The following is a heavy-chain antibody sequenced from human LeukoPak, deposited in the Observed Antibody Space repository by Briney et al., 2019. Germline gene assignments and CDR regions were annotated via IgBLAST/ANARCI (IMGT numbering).Heavy chain of an antibody. CDR2: ISAYNGNA. Sequence: ASVKVSCQTSGYTFSIYGISWVRHAPGQGLEWTGRISAYNGNAVYEQNLQGRFTMTTDTSTSTAYMELRSLRSDDTAVYYCARQADFGALLSPDHWGQGTLVTVST. CDR1: GYTFSIYG. V-gene: IGHV1-18*01. D-gene: IGHD3-10*01. CDR3: ARQADFGALLSPDH. J-gene: IGHJ4*02.